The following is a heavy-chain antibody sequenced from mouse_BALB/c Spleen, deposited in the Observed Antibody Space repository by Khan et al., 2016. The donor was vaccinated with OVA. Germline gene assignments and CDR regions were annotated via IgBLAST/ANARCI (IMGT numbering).Heavy chain of an antibody. CDR3: ARAYYRYDGYYAMDY. D-gene: IGHD2-14*01. Sequence: VKLLESGPGLVAPSQSLSITCTVSGFSLSRYNIHWVRQPPGKGLEWLGMIWGGGGTDYNSTPKSRLNISKDNSKSQVFLKMNSLQTDDTAMYYCARAYYRYDGYYAMDYWGQGTSVTVSS. V-gene: IGHV2-6-4*01. J-gene: IGHJ4*01. CDR2: IWGGGGT. CDR1: GFSLSRYN.